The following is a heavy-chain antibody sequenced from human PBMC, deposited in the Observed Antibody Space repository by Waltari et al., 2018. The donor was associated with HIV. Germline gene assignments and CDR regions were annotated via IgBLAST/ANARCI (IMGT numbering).Heavy chain of an antibody. CDR1: GFNFTNAW. Sequence: EVQLVESGGGLVKPGGSLRLSCAASGFNFTNAWMSWVRQAPGKGLGWVGHIKSKSDGGTTDYAAPVKGRFTISRDDSKDTLYLQVNSLKTDDTAVYYCATAGSTGTTRGYWGQGTLVTVSS. J-gene: IGHJ4*02. V-gene: IGHV3-15*01. CDR2: IKSKSDGGTT. CDR3: ATAGSTGTTRGY. D-gene: IGHD1-1*01.